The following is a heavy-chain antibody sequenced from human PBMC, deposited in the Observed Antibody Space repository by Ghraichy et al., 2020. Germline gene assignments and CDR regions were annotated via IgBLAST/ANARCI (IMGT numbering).Heavy chain of an antibody. Sequence: GGSLRLSCAASGFSFSDSAMSWVPQAPGKGLEWVSAISGNGGAPYYADSVKGRFTISRDNSKNTLYLQMNSLRAEDTAVFYCAKDFGCSSTSCYHLGYFDYWGQGTLVTVSS. V-gene: IGHV3-23*01. CDR1: GFSFSDSA. J-gene: IGHJ4*02. D-gene: IGHD2-2*01. CDR2: ISGNGGAP. CDR3: AKDFGCSSTSCYHLGYFDY.